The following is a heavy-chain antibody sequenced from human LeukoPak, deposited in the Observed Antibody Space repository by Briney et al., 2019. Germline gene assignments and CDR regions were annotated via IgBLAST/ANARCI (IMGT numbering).Heavy chain of an antibody. CDR3: AKGKVGSGWYGGDY. Sequence: QTGGSLRLSCAASGFTFSSYAMSWVRQAPGKGLEWVSAISGSGGSTYYADSVKDRFTISRDNSKNTLYLQMNSLRAEDTAVYYCAKGKVGSGWYGGDYWGQGTLVTVSS. D-gene: IGHD6-19*01. V-gene: IGHV3-23*01. CDR2: ISGSGGST. J-gene: IGHJ4*02. CDR1: GFTFSSYA.